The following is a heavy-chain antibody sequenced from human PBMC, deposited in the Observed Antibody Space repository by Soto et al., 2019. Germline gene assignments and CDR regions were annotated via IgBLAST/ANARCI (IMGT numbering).Heavy chain of an antibody. CDR3: ASRLGSSWYDY. CDR1: GFTFSSYY. J-gene: IGHJ4*02. D-gene: IGHD6-13*01. V-gene: IGHV3-7*05. Sequence: GSLRLSCAASGFTFSSYYMTWVRQAPGEGLEWVANMNQDGSEKYYVDSVKGRFTIPRDNAKNSLYLQMNSLRAEDTAVYYCASRLGSSWYDYWGQGTLVTVSS. CDR2: MNQDGSEK.